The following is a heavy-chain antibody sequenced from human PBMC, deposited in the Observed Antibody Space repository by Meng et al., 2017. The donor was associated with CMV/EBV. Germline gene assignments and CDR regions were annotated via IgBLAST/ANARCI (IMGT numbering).Heavy chain of an antibody. CDR2: INYSGNT. V-gene: IGHV4-30-4*08. D-gene: IGHD2-2*01. J-gene: IGHJ4*02. CDR3: AGRQYQLLLN. Sequence: SETLSLTCTVSGGSISSGDYYWSWMRPPPGKGLEWIGYINYSGNTYPNPSLKSRITISIDTSQNQFSLKLSTVTATDAAEYYCAGRQYQLLLNWGQGTLVTVSS. CDR1: GGSISSGDYY.